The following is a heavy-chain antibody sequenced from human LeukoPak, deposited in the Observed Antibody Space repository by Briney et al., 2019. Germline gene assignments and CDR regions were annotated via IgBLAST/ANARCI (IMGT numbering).Heavy chain of an antibody. Sequence: SETLSLTCTVSGGSISTNYWSWIRQPPGKGLEWIGYIYYSGSTNYNPSLKSRVTISVDTSKNQFSLKLSSVTAADTAVYYCARGYSSGWYVFDFWGQGTLVTVSS. CDR2: IYYSGST. CDR3: ARGYSSGWYVFDF. J-gene: IGHJ4*02. CDR1: GGSISTNY. D-gene: IGHD6-19*01. V-gene: IGHV4-59*08.